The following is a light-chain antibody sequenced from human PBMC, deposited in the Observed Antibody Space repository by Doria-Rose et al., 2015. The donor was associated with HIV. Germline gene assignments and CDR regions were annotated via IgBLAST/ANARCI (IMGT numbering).Light chain of an antibody. CDR3: QQYYSYPRA. CDR1: QGISSY. J-gene: IGKJ5*01. Sequence: TQSPSSFSASTGDRVTITCRASQGISSYLAWYQRKPGKAPNLLIYAASTLQSGVPSRFGGSGSGTDFTLTISCLQSEDFATYYCQQYYSYPRAFGQGTRLEIK. V-gene: IGKV1-8*01. CDR2: AAS.